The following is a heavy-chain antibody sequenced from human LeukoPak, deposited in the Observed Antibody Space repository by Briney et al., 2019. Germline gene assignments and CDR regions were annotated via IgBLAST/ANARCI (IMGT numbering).Heavy chain of an antibody. Sequence: GGSLRLSCAASGFTFSSYWMHCVRQAPGKGLVWVSRINSDGSSTTYADSVKGRFAISRDNAKNSLYLQMNSLRAEDTAVYYCARFMVTTSFYNYGMDVWGQGITVAVSS. CDR1: GFTFSSYW. CDR2: INSDGSST. D-gene: IGHD4-17*01. CDR3: ARFMVTTSFYNYGMDV. J-gene: IGHJ6*02. V-gene: IGHV3-74*01.